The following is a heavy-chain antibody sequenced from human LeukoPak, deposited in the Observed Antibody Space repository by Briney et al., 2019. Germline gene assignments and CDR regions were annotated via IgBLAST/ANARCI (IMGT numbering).Heavy chain of an antibody. CDR1: GVSISTSSYY. CDR3: AARGDTAMVVYY. J-gene: IGHJ4*02. Sequence: SETLSLTCTVSGVSISTSSYYWGWIRQPPGKGLEWIGSIYYSESTYYNPSLKSRVTISVDTSKNQFSLKLSSVTAADTAVYYCAARGDTAMVVYYWGQGTLGTVSS. D-gene: IGHD5-18*01. V-gene: IGHV4-39*01. CDR2: IYYSEST.